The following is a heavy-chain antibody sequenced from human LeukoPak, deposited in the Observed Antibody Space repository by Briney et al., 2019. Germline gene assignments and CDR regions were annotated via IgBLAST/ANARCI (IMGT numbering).Heavy chain of an antibody. V-gene: IGHV1-69*04. Sequence: ASVKVSCKASGGTFSSYAISWVRQAPGQGLEWMGRIIPILGIANYAQKFQGRVTITADKSTSTAYMELSSLRSEDTAVYYCARSITIDYSIYYFDYWGQGTLVTVSP. D-gene: IGHD3-9*01. CDR1: GGTFSSYA. J-gene: IGHJ4*02. CDR2: IIPILGIA. CDR3: ARSITIDYSIYYFDY.